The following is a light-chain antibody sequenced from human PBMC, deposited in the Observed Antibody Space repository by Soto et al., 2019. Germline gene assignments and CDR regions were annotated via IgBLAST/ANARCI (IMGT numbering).Light chain of an antibody. CDR1: SSDVGGYNY. J-gene: IGLJ2*01. Sequence: QSALTQPASVSGSPGQSISISCTGTSSDVGGYNYVSWYQHHPGKVPKLLIYDVNMRPPGISNRFSGSKSGNTASLTISGIQAEDEAYYYCGSYTNSITLVFGGGTKLTVL. V-gene: IGLV2-14*03. CDR3: GSYTNSITLV. CDR2: DVN.